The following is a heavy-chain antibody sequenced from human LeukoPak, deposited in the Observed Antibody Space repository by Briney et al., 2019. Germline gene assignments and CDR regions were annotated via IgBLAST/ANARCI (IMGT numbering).Heavy chain of an antibody. Sequence: GESLKISCKGSGYSFTSYWIGWVRRMPGKDLAWMGIIYPGDSDTRYSPSFQGQVTISADKSISTAYLQWSSLKASDTAMYYCASFHYRSGCYWGQGTLVTVSS. D-gene: IGHD6-19*01. CDR3: ASFHYRSGCY. J-gene: IGHJ4*02. CDR2: IYPGDSDT. CDR1: GYSFTSYW. V-gene: IGHV5-51*01.